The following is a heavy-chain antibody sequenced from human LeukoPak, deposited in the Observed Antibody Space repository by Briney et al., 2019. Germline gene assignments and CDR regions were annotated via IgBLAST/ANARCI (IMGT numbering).Heavy chain of an antibody. Sequence: GGSLRLSCAGSAFTFSSYSMNWVRQAPGKGPEWVSSISSSGSYIYYADSVKGRFTISRDNAKNSLHLQMNSLRVEDTAVYYCARGSGVQVWSSLDYWGQGTLVTVSS. CDR2: ISSSGSYI. CDR3: ARGSGVQVWSSLDY. J-gene: IGHJ4*02. CDR1: AFTFSSYS. V-gene: IGHV3-21*01. D-gene: IGHD5-18*01.